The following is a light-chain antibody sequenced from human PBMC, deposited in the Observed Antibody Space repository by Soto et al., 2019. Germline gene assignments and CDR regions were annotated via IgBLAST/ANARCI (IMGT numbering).Light chain of an antibody. J-gene: IGKJ1*01. CDR2: CAS. CDR3: QQYNKWPRT. CDR1: QSVSSSY. V-gene: IGKV3-15*01. Sequence: IVLTQSPGTLSFSPGERATLSCRASQSVSSSYLAWYQQKPGQAPRLLIYCASTRAAIIPARFSGSGSGTEFTLTISSLQSEDFAVYYCQQYNKWPRTFGQGTKVDIK.